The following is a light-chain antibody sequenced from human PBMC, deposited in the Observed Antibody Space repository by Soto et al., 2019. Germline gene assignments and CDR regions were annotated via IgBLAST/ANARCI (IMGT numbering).Light chain of an antibody. J-gene: IGKJ1*01. CDR3: QQYGGSPRT. CDR1: QSVTSSY. Sequence: EIVLTQSPGTLSLSPGERATLSCRASQSVTSSYLAWYQQKPGQAPRLLIYGASNRATGIPDRFSGSGSGTEFTLTISRLEPEDFAVYYCQQYGGSPRTFGQGTKVEIK. CDR2: GAS. V-gene: IGKV3-20*01.